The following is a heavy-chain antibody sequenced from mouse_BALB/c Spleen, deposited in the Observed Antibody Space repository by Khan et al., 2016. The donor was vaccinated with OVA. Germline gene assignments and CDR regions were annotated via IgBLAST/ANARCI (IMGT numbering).Heavy chain of an antibody. J-gene: IGHJ2*01. CDR3: ARTGYYYCDY. CDR2: ISSGSSTI. CDR1: GFTFSGFG. V-gene: IGHV5-17*02. D-gene: IGHD2-3*01. Sequence: EVELVESGGGLVQPGGSRQLSCAASGFTFSGFGMHWVRQAPEKGLEWVAYISSGSSTIYYTDTVKGRFTISRDNPKNTLFLQLTSLRSEDTAMYFCARTGYYYCDYWGQGTTLTVSS.